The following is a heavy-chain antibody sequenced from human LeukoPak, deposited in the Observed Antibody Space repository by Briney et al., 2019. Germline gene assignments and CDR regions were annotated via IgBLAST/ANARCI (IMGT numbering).Heavy chain of an antibody. CDR1: GFTVSSNY. CDR2: IYSGGST. CDR3: AKDHPPYCSGTSCYPFDY. D-gene: IGHD2-2*01. J-gene: IGHJ4*02. V-gene: IGHV3-53*01. Sequence: GGSLRLSCAASGFTVSSNYMSWVRQAPGKGLEWVSVIYSGGSTYYADSVKGRFTISRDNSKNTLYLQMNSLRAEDTAVYYCAKDHPPYCSGTSCYPFDYWGQGTLVTVSS.